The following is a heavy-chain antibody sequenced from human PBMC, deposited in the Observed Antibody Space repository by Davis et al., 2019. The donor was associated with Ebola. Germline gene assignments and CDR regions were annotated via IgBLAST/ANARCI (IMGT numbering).Heavy chain of an antibody. J-gene: IGHJ5*02. Sequence: GSLRLSCAVYGGSFSGYYWSWIRQPPGKGLEWIGEINHSGSTNYNPSLKSRVTISVDTSKNQFSLKLSSVTAADTAVYYCARGRLLWFGELFPWGQGTLVTVSS. V-gene: IGHV4-34*01. CDR2: INHSGST. D-gene: IGHD3-10*01. CDR3: ARGRLLWFGELFP. CDR1: GGSFSGYY.